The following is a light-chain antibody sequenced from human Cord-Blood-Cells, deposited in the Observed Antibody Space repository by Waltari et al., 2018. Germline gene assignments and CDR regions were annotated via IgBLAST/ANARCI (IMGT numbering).Light chain of an antibody. CDR1: PSISSY. V-gene: IGKV1-39*01. CDR3: QQSYSTPPWT. J-gene: IGKJ1*01. CDR2: AAS. Sequence: DIQMTQSRSSLSASLGDSVTITCRATPSISSYLKWYQQKPGKAPKLLIYAASSLQSRGPSRFSGSRSGTDFTLTISSLQPEDFSTYYCQQSYSTPPWTFGQGTKVEIK.